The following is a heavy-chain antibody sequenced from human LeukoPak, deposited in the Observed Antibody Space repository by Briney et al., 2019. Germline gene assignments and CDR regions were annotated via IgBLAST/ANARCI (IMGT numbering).Heavy chain of an antibody. CDR2: IRYDGSDK. CDR1: GFTYSSYG. CDR3: AKDSPRITMVRGDLDY. D-gene: IGHD3-10*01. Sequence: GGSLRLSCAASGFTYSSYGMHWVRQAPGKGLEWVTFIRYDGSDKYYADSVKGRFTISRDNSKNTLYLQMNSLRAEDTAVYYCAKDSPRITMVRGDLDYWGQGTLVTVSS. J-gene: IGHJ4*02. V-gene: IGHV3-30*02.